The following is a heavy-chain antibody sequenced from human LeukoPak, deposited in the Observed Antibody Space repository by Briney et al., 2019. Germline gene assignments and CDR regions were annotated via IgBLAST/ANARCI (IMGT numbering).Heavy chain of an antibody. CDR2: ISSSSSYI. J-gene: IGHJ6*03. V-gene: IGHV3-21*01. CDR3: ARDPPLVSGPVYYYYYMDV. Sequence: PGGSLRLSCAASGFTFSSYNMNWVRQAPGKGLEWVSSISSSSSYIYYADSVKGRFTISRDNARNSLYLQMNSLRAEDTAVYYCARDPPLVSGPVYYYYYMDVWGKGTTVTVSS. D-gene: IGHD5/OR15-5a*01. CDR1: GFTFSSYN.